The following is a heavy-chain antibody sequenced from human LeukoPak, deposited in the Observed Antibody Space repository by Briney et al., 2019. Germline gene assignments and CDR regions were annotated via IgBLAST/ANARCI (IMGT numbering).Heavy chain of an antibody. CDR2: ISAYDGNT. Sequence: ASVKVSCKASGYTFTSYGISWVRQAPEQGLEWMGWISAYDGNTNYAQKLQGRVTMTTDTSTSTAYMELRSLRSDDTAVYYFARFHCSRKYCTNGELNWFDPWGQGTLVTVSS. CDR3: ARFHCSRKYCTNGELNWFDP. J-gene: IGHJ5*02. D-gene: IGHD2-8*01. CDR1: GYTFTSYG. V-gene: IGHV1-18*01.